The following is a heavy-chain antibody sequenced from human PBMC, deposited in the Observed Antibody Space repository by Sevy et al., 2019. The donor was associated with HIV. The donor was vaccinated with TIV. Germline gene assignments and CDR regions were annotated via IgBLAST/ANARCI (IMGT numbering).Heavy chain of an antibody. Sequence: GGSLRLSCTASGFIFGDYAVSWVRQAPGKGLEWVGFIRSNAFGGKTEFAASVKGRFTISRDDSKSIAYLQMNSLKTEDTAVYYCTRDQWQQVELPHCDNWGQGTLVTVSS. V-gene: IGHV3-49*04. CDR1: GFIFGDYA. D-gene: IGHD6-13*01. CDR2: IRSNAFGGKT. CDR3: TRDQWQQVELPHCDN. J-gene: IGHJ4*02.